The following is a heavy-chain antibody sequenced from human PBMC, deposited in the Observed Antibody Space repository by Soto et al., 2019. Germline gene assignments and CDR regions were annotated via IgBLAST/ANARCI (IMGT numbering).Heavy chain of an antibody. CDR1: GYTFTSYA. Sequence: QVQLVQSGAEVKKPGASVKVSCKTSGYTFTSYAIHWVRQAPGQRLEWMGWINAANGWINVGNVNTKYSQKFQGRVTITRDTSASTAYMELSSLRSEDTAVYYCARDHYYGSGTYNYFDYWGQGTLVTVSS. CDR3: ARDHYYGSGTYNYFDY. J-gene: IGHJ4*02. D-gene: IGHD3-10*01. CDR2: INAANGWINVGNVNT. V-gene: IGHV1-3*01.